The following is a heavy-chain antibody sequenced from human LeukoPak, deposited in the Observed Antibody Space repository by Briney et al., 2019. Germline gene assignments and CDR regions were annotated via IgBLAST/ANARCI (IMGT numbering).Heavy chain of an antibody. CDR1: GGSISSYY. Sequence: SETLSLTCTVSGGSISSYYWSWIRQPPGRGLEWIGYIYYSGSTNYNPSLKSRVTISVDTSKNQFSLKLSSVTAADTAVYYCARRGSGPHYYGMDVWGQGTTVTVSS. D-gene: IGHD1-14*01. J-gene: IGHJ6*02. V-gene: IGHV4-59*08. CDR2: IYYSGST. CDR3: ARRGSGPHYYGMDV.